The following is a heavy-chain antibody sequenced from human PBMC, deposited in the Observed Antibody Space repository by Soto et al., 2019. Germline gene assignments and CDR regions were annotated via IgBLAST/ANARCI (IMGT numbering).Heavy chain of an antibody. CDR1: GGTFSSYA. J-gene: IGHJ6*02. V-gene: IGHV1-69*13. Sequence: GASVKVSCKASGGTFSSYAISWVRQAPGQGLEWMGGIIPIFGTANYAQKFQGRVTVTADESTSTAYMELSSLRSEDTAVYYCARDKGSENQYYYYGMDVWGQGTTVTVSS. CDR3: ARDKGSENQYYYYGMDV. D-gene: IGHD1-26*01. CDR2: IIPIFGTA.